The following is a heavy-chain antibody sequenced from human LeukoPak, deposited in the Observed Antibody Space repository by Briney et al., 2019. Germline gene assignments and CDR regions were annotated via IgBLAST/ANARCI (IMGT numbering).Heavy chain of an antibody. Sequence: GGSLRLSCAASGFTFSSYGMHWVRQAPGKGLEWVAVIWYDGSNKYYADSVKGRSTISRDNSKNTLYLQMNSLRAEDTAVYYCARDRNGNYGRWGFDYWGQGTLVTVSS. D-gene: IGHD4-17*01. CDR1: GFTFSSYG. CDR2: IWYDGSNK. CDR3: ARDRNGNYGRWGFDY. J-gene: IGHJ4*02. V-gene: IGHV3-33*01.